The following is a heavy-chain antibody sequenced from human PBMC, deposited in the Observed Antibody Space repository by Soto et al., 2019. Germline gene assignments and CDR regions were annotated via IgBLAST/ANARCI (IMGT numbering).Heavy chain of an antibody. Sequence: GGSLRLSCAASGLTFSSYAISCFRQAPGKGLEWVSHISNSGRSTKYADSVKGRFTISRDSSKNTLYLQMNSLRAEDTAIYYCAKDALAYYDFWSWGQGTLVTVSS. CDR1: GLTFSSYA. D-gene: IGHD3-3*01. J-gene: IGHJ4*02. CDR2: ISNSGRST. V-gene: IGHV3-23*01. CDR3: AKDALAYYDFWS.